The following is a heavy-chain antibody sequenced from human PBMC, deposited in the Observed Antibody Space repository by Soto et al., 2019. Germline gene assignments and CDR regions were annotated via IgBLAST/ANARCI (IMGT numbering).Heavy chain of an antibody. V-gene: IGHV3-48*03. CDR2: IDSSGNTI. CDR1: GFTFSGYE. Sequence: EVQLVESGGGLAQPGGSLRLSCAAYGFTFSGYEMNWVRQAPGKGLEWVSYIDSSGNTIDYADSVKGRFTISRDNAKNSLYLQMNSLRAEDTAIYYCARDGLAADFDHWGQGTQVTVSS. J-gene: IGHJ4*02. D-gene: IGHD6-13*01. CDR3: ARDGLAADFDH.